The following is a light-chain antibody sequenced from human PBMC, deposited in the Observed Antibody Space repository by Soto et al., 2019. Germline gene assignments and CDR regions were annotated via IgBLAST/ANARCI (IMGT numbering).Light chain of an antibody. V-gene: IGLV2-14*01. CDR2: DVS. J-gene: IGLJ1*01. CDR1: SSDVAAYNF. CDR3: SSYTSGGNYV. Sequence: QSVLTQPASVYGSPGQSVAISCTGTSSDVAAYNFVSWYQQHPGKAPNLMVVDVSNRPSGVSDRFSGSKSGNTASLTISGLQAEDEADYYCSSYTSGGNYVFGTGTKVTVL.